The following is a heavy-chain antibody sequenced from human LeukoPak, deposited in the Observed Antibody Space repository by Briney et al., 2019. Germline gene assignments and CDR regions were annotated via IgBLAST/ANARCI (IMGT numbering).Heavy chain of an antibody. CDR3: ARYDLVVPAAIDY. Sequence: ASVKVSCKASGYTFTGYYMHWVRQAPGQGLEWMGWINPNSGGTNYAQKFQGRVTMTRDTSISTAYMELSRLRSDDTAVYYCARYDLVVPAAIDYWGQGTLVTVSS. CDR1: GYTFTGYY. D-gene: IGHD2-2*01. V-gene: IGHV1-2*02. J-gene: IGHJ4*02. CDR2: INPNSGGT.